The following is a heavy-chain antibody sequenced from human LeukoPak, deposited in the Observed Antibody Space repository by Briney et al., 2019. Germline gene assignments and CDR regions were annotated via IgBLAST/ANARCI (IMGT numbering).Heavy chain of an antibody. Sequence: SETLSLTCTVSGGSISSYYWSWIRQPPGKGLEWIGYIYYSGSTNYNPSLKSRVTISVDTSKNQFSLKLSSVTAADTALYYCARETGYRYDYWGQGTLVTVSS. D-gene: IGHD5-18*01. CDR3: ARETGYRYDY. V-gene: IGHV4-59*01. CDR1: GGSISSYY. CDR2: IYYSGST. J-gene: IGHJ4*02.